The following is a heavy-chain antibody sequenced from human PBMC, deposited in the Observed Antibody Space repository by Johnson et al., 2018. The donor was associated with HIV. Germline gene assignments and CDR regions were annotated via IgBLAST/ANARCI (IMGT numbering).Heavy chain of an antibody. CDR2: ISGSGGST. CDR1: GFSVSSNY. CDR3: ANFYTDNTLGLFGAFDI. J-gene: IGHJ3*02. V-gene: IGHV3-23*04. Sequence: VQLVESGGDLVQRGGSLRLSCAASGFSVSSNYMSWVRQAPGKGLEWVSAISGSGGSTYYADSVKGRFTISRDNSKNTLYLQMNSLRAEDTAVYYCANFYTDNTLGLFGAFDIWGQGTMVTIS. D-gene: IGHD1-1*01.